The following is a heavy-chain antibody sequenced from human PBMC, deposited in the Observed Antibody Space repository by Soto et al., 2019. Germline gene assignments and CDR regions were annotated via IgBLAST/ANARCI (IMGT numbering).Heavy chain of an antibody. CDR1: GGTFSSYA. D-gene: IGHD4-17*01. Sequence: QVQLVQSGAGVKKPGSSVKVCCKASGGTFSSYAISWVRQAPGQGLEWMGGIIPIVGTANYAQKFQGRVTITADESTSTAYMEVSSLRSEDTAVYYCARDQKDDYGDYWWSRQFSRNGMDVWGHGSTVTVSS. V-gene: IGHV1-69*01. CDR3: ARDQKDDYGDYWWSRQFSRNGMDV. J-gene: IGHJ6*02. CDR2: IIPIVGTA.